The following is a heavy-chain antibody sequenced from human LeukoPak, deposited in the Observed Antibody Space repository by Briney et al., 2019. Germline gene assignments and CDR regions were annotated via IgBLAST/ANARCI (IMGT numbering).Heavy chain of an antibody. D-gene: IGHD5-12*01. J-gene: IGHJ5*02. CDR1: GYSFTSYW. CDR3: ARRGYDAEWFDP. V-gene: IGHV5-51*01. CDR2: IQHGDSDT. Sequence: GESLKISCKASGYSFTSYWIGWVRPMPGKGLEWMGIIQHGDSDTRYNPSFQGQVIISADKSIGTAYLQWSSLKATDSAMYYCARRGYDAEWFDPWGQGTLVTVSS.